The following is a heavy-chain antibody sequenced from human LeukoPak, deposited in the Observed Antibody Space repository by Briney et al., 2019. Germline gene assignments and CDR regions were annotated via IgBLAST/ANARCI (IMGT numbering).Heavy chain of an antibody. CDR1: GGSISSSNYY. CDR3: ARAGYSSSWYWFDY. J-gene: IGHJ4*02. Sequence: PSETLSLTCTVSGGSISSSNYYWGWIRQPPGKGLEWIGSIYYSGSTYDNPSLKSRVTISVDTSKNRFSLKLSSVTAADTAVYYCARAGYSSSWYWFDYWGQGTLVTVSS. D-gene: IGHD6-13*01. V-gene: IGHV4-39*07. CDR2: IYYSGST.